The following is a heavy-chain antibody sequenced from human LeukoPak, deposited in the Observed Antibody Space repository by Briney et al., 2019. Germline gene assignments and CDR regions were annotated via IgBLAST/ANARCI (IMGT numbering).Heavy chain of an antibody. CDR1: GGSISSYY. CDR3: ARHNNYGANSMSFDS. V-gene: IGHV4-59*08. D-gene: IGHD4-23*01. Sequence: SETLSLTCTVSGGSISSYYWSWIRQPPGKGLEWIGYIYYSGSTNYNPSLKSRVTISVDTSKNQFSLKLSSVTAADTAVYYCARHNNYGANSMSFDSWGQGTLVTVSS. J-gene: IGHJ4*02. CDR2: IYYSGST.